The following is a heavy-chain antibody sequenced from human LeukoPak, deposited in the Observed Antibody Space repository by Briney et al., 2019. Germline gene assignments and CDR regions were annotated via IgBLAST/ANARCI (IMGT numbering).Heavy chain of an antibody. Sequence: SETLSLTCTVSGGSISSSSYYWGWIRQPPGKGLEWIGSIYYSGSTYYNPSLKSRVTIFVDTSKNQFSLKLSSVTAADTAVYYCARRGDSSGVDYWGQGTLVTVSS. J-gene: IGHJ4*02. D-gene: IGHD3-22*01. CDR2: IYYSGST. V-gene: IGHV4-39*01. CDR3: ARRGDSSGVDY. CDR1: GGSISSSSYY.